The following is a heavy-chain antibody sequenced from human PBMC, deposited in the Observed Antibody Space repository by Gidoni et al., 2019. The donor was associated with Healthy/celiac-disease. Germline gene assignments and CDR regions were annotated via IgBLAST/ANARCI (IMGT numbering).Heavy chain of an antibody. J-gene: IGHJ4*02. Sequence: QVQLQESGPGLVKPSGTLSLTCAVSGGSISSSNWWSWVRQPPGKGLEWIGEIYHSGSTNYNPSLKSRVTISVGKSKNLFSLKLGSVPAAATAVYYCARFGMVRGVPIGATLSYYFGYWGQGTLVTVSS. D-gene: IGHD3-10*01. CDR2: IYHSGST. CDR3: ARFGMVRGVPIGATLSYYFGY. V-gene: IGHV4-4*02. CDR1: GGSISSSNW.